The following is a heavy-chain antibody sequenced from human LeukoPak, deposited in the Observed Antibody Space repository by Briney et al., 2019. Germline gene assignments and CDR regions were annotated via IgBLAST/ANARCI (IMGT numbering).Heavy chain of an antibody. Sequence: GASVKVSCKASGGTFSSYAISWVRQAPGQGLEWMGGIIPIFGTASYAQKFQGRVTITADESTSTVYMELSSLRSEDTAVYYCARGFSLAVAQNNWFDPWGQGTLVTVSS. CDR1: GGTFSSYA. J-gene: IGHJ5*02. CDR2: IIPIFGTA. V-gene: IGHV1-69*13. CDR3: ARGFSLAVAQNNWFDP. D-gene: IGHD6-19*01.